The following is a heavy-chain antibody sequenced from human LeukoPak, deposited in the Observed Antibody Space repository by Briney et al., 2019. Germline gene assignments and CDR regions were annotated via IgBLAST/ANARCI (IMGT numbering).Heavy chain of an antibody. D-gene: IGHD3-9*01. J-gene: IGHJ4*02. CDR3: ARGARYYDILTGYSRSYYFDY. CDR2: IYYSGST. CDR1: GGSISSYY. Sequence: SETLSLTCTVSGGSISSYYWSWIRQPPGKGLEWIGYIYYSGSTNYNPSLKSRVTISVDTSKNQVSLKLSSVTAADTAVYYCARGARYYDILTGYSRSYYFDYWGQGTLVTVSS. V-gene: IGHV4-59*01.